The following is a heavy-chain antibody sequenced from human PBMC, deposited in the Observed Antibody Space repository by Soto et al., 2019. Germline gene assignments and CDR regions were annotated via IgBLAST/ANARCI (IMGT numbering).Heavy chain of an antibody. D-gene: IGHD5-12*01. CDR2: IKGDETNT. V-gene: IGHV3-74*01. CDR3: ARVLSGYYGFDY. CDR1: GFTFSSYW. J-gene: IGHJ4*02. Sequence: EVQLVESGGGLVQFGGSLRLSCAASGFTFSSYWMHWVRQVPGKGLVWVSRIKGDETNTGYADSVKGRFTISRDNVKNTLYLQMNSLRPEDTAVYYCARVLSGYYGFDYWGQGTLVTVSS.